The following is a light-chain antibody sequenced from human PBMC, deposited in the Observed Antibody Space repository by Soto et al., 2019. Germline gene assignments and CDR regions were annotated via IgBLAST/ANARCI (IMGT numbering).Light chain of an antibody. J-gene: IGKJ1*01. CDR3: HQRQSWTRT. V-gene: IGKV3D-11*03. CDR1: QYINTR. CDR2: QTS. Sequence: EIVLTQSPATLSAFPGDRVTLSCRASQYINTRLAWYQHRPGQAPRLLIYQTSIRAAGIPARFSASVTGTDGTLTISDVQNEDGAVYYCHQRQSWTRTFGQGTKVDIK.